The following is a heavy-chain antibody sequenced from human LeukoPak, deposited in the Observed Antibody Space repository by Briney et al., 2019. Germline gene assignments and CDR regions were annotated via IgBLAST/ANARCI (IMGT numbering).Heavy chain of an antibody. J-gene: IGHJ4*02. Sequence: PSETLSLTCTVSGGSISNNYYYWAWLRPPPGKGLELIGYVHYTGSTFYNPSLKSRVTISADTSKNQFSLSLTSVTAADTTVYYCATLGLLRGAGFSLATHFDYWGQGTLVSVSS. CDR2: VHYTGST. V-gene: IGHV4-39*01. CDR1: GGSISNNYYY. D-gene: IGHD1-26*01. CDR3: ATLGLLRGAGFSLATHFDY.